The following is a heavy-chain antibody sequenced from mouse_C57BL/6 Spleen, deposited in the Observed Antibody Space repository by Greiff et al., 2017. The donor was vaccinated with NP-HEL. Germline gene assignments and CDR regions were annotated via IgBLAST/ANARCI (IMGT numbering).Heavy chain of an antibody. V-gene: IGHV5-17*01. CDR3: ARRVRGYGAKDY. J-gene: IGHJ4*01. D-gene: IGHD2-2*01. CDR2: ISSGSSTI. CDR1: GFTFSDYG. Sequence: EVKLMESGGGLVKPGGSLKLSCAASGFTFSDYGMHWVRQAPEKGLEWVAYISSGSSTIYYADTVKGRFTISRDNAKNTLFLQMTSLRSEDTAMYYCARRVRGYGAKDYWGQGTSVTVSS.